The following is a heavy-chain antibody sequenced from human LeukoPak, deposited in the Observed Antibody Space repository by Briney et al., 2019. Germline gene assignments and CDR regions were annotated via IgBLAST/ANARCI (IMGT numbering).Heavy chain of an antibody. CDR3: AKDRLQLWLGRAADY. J-gene: IGHJ4*02. D-gene: IGHD5-18*01. CDR2: IYHSGST. V-gene: IGHV4-4*02. CDR1: GGSISSDNW. Sequence: SETLSLTCAVSGGSISSDNWWSWVRQPPGKGLEWIGEIYHSGSTNYNPSLKSRVTISVDKSKNQFSLKLSSVTAADTAVYYCAKDRLQLWLGRAADYWGQGTLVTVSS.